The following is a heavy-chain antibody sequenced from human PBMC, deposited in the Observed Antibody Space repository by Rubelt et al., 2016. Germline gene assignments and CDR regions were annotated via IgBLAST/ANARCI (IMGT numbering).Heavy chain of an antibody. D-gene: IGHD3-16*01. Sequence: GVRQAPGKGLEWVSSISSSSSYIYYADSVKGRFTISRDNSKNTLYLQMNSLRAEDTAVYYCARDLAYSPAWDYYGMDVWGQGTTVTVSS. CDR3: ARDLAYSPAWDYYGMDV. J-gene: IGHJ6*02. CDR2: ISSSSSYI. V-gene: IGHV3-21*01.